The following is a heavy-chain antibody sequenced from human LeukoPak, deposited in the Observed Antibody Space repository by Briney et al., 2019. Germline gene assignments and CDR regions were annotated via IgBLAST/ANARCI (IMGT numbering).Heavy chain of an antibody. CDR2: ISGSGGST. D-gene: IGHD3-10*01. J-gene: IGHJ4*02. CDR1: GFTFSSYA. CDR3: AKVSLLWFGEFL. V-gene: IGHV3-23*01. Sequence: GGSLRLSCAASGFTFSSYAMSWVRQAPGEGLEWVSAISGSGGSTYYADSVKGRFTISRDNSKNTLYLQMNSLRAENTAVYYCAKVSLLWFGEFLWGQGTLVTVSS.